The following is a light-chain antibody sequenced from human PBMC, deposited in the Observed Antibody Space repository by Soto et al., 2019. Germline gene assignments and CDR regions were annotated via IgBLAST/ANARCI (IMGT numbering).Light chain of an antibody. CDR3: QQYNNYPLT. V-gene: IGKV1-5*03. CDR2: KAS. J-gene: IGKJ4*02. Sequence: DIQMTQSPSTLSASVGDRVTITCRASQSISTWLAWYQQKPGKAPKLLIYKASSLESGVPSRFSGSGSGTEFTLTISILQPGDVAPYYCQQYNNYPLTCGGGTEVEIK. CDR1: QSISTW.